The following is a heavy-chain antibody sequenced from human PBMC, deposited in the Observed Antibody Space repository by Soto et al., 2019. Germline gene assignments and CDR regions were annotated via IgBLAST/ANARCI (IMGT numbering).Heavy chain of an antibody. CDR2: ISAYNGNT. V-gene: IGHV1-18*04. J-gene: IGHJ4*02. Sequence: ASVKVSCKTSGYTFTSRGISWVRQAPGQGLEWMGWISAYNGNTNYAQKLQGRVTMTTDTPTSTAYMELRSLRSDDTAVYYCARTYCSSARCYSDYWGQGTLVTVSS. D-gene: IGHD2-2*01. CDR3: ARTYCSSARCYSDY. CDR1: GYTFTSRG.